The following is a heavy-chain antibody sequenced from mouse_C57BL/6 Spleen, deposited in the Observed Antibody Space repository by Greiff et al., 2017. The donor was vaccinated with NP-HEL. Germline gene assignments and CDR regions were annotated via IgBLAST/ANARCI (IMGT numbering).Heavy chain of an antibody. J-gene: IGHJ1*03. CDR2: ISSGSSTI. D-gene: IGHD1-1*01. CDR3: ARANYGSERYFDV. CDR1: GFTFSDYG. V-gene: IGHV5-17*01. Sequence: VQLKESGGGLVKPGGSLKLSCAASGFTFSDYGMHWVRQAPEKGLEWVAYISSGSSTIYYADTVKGRVTISRDNAKNTLFLQMTSLRSEDTAMYYCARANYGSERYFDVWGTGTTVTVSS.